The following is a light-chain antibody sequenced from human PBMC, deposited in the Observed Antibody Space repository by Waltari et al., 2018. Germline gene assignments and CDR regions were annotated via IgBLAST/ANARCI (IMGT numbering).Light chain of an antibody. J-gene: IGKJ1*01. CDR1: QRVSRA. V-gene: IGKV3-20*01. Sequence: EIVLTQSPGTLSLSLGERATLSCRASQRVSRALAWYQQKPGQAPRLLIYDASTRATGIPDRFSGSGSGTDFSLTISRLEPDDFAVYYCQHYVRLPATFGQGTTVEI. CDR2: DAS. CDR3: QHYVRLPAT.